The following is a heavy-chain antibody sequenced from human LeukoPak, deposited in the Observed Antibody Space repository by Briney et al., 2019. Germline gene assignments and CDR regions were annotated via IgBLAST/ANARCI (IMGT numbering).Heavy chain of an antibody. CDR2: IYYSGST. CDR3: ATTSSSWVDY. Sequence: SETLSLTCTVSGGSISSYYWSWLRQPPGKGLEWIGYIYYSGSTNYNPSLKSRVTISVDTSKNQFSLKLSSVTAADTAVYYCATTSSSWVDYWGQGTLVTVSS. V-gene: IGHV4-59*01. D-gene: IGHD6-13*01. J-gene: IGHJ4*02. CDR1: GGSISSYY.